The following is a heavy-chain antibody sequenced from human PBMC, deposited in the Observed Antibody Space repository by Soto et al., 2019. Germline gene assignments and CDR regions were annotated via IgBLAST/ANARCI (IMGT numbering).Heavy chain of an antibody. Sequence: QVQLQESGPGLVKPSETLSLTCTVSGGSISSYYWSWIRQPPGKGLEWIGYIYYSGSTNYNPSLKSRVTISVDTSKNQFSLKLSSVTAADTAVYYCARGGDYGDYSFDYWGQGTLVTVSS. CDR1: GGSISSYY. CDR3: ARGGDYGDYSFDY. J-gene: IGHJ4*02. CDR2: IYYSGST. V-gene: IGHV4-59*08. D-gene: IGHD4-17*01.